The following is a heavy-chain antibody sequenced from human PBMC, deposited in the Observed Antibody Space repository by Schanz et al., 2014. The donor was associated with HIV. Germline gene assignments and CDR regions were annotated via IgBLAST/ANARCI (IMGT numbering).Heavy chain of an antibody. D-gene: IGHD5-12*01. CDR2: VSGDGGSK. CDR1: GFTFSGYS. CDR3: VRDRADGYNQIDF. J-gene: IGHJ4*02. Sequence: QLVESGGGVVQPGRSLRLSCAASGFTFSGYSMHWVRHAPGRGLEGVAVVSGDGGSKFYAGSVEGRFTISRDNSNNTLYLQMRSLRAEETALYYCVRDRADGYNQIDFWGQGTLVTVSS. V-gene: IGHV3-30-3*01.